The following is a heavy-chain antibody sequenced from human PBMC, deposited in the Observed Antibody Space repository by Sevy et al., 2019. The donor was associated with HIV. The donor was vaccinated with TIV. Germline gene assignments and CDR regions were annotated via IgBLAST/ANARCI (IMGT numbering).Heavy chain of an antibody. V-gene: IGHV3-33*01. D-gene: IGHD5-18*01. CDR1: GFTFSTYA. CDR3: AREGIRGYSYVYDY. CDR2: IWYDGCNK. J-gene: IGHJ4*02. Sequence: GGSLRLSCAASGFTFSTYAMNWVRQAPGKGLEWVAAIWYDGCNKYYADSVKGRFTISRDNSKNTLYLQMNSLRAEDTAAYYCAREGIRGYSYVYDYGGRETVDTVSS.